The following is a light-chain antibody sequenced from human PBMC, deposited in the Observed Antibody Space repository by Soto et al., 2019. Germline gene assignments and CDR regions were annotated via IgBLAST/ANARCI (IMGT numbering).Light chain of an antibody. Sequence: EIVMTQSPVTLSVSPGERATLSCRASQSVSSSYFAWYQHKPGQAPRLLIYGASSRATGIPDRFSGSGSGTDFTLTIGRLEPEDFAVYYCQQYGSSPQTFGQGTKVDIK. CDR3: QQYGSSPQT. V-gene: IGKV3-20*01. CDR2: GAS. CDR1: QSVSSSY. J-gene: IGKJ1*01.